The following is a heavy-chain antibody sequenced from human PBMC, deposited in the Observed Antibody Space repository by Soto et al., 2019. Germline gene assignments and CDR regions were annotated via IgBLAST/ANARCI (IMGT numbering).Heavy chain of an antibody. J-gene: IGHJ3*01. CDR2: THHSGHT. Sequence: QVHLQESGPGLVNPSGTVSLTCAVSGGSISRTQWWTWVRQPPGKGLEWIGETHHSGHTISNPFLNRPSTISLDKSKNQSSLKMTSVTAADTAVYYWARDAIFVSENSKFRAFDFWGQGTVVT. CDR3: ARDAIFVSENSKFRAFDF. V-gene: IGHV4-4*02. D-gene: IGHD3-3*02. CDR1: GGSISRTQW.